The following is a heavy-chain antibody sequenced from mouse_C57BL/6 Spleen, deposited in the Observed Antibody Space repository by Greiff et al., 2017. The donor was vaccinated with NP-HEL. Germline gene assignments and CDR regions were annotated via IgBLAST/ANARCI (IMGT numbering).Heavy chain of an antibody. J-gene: IGHJ2*01. Sequence: QVHVKQPGAELVRPGSSVKLSCKASGYTFTSYWMDWVKQRPGQGLEWIGNIYPSDSETHYNQKFKDKATLTVDKSSSTAYMQLSSLTSEDSAVYYCARSLYGNYVNYFDYWGQGTTLTVSS. CDR3: ARSLYGNYVNYFDY. D-gene: IGHD2-1*01. V-gene: IGHV1-61*01. CDR1: GYTFTSYW. CDR2: IYPSDSET.